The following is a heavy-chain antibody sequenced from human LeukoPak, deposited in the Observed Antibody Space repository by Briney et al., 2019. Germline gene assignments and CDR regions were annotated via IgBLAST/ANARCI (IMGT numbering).Heavy chain of an antibody. J-gene: IGHJ4*02. CDR1: GFTFSSYA. D-gene: IGHD3-10*01. CDR2: ISGSGGST. V-gene: IGHV3-23*01. Sequence: GGSLRLSCAASGFTFSSYAMSWVRQAPGKGLEGVSGISGSGGSTYYADSVKGRFTISRDNSKNRLYLQMNSLRAEDTAVYYCAKRPRGNYLDPFDYWGQGTLVTVSS. CDR3: AKRPRGNYLDPFDY.